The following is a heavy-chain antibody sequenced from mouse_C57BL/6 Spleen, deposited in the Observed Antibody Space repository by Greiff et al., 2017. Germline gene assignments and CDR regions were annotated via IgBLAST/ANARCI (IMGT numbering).Heavy chain of an antibody. D-gene: IGHD1-1*01. Sequence: EVQLQQSGPELVKPGASVKISCKASGYSFTDYNMNWVKQSNGKGLEWIGVINPKDGTTSYNQKFKGKATLTVDQSSSTAYMQLNSLTSEDSAAYYWATSTVDYYAMDYWGQGTSVTVAS. CDR1: GYSFTDYN. J-gene: IGHJ4*01. V-gene: IGHV1-39*01. CDR2: INPKDGTT. CDR3: ATSTVDYYAMDY.